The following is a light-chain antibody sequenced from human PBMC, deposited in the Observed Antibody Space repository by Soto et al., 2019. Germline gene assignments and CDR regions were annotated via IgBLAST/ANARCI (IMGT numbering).Light chain of an antibody. CDR3: TSYKSGSTPYV. CDR1: SSDVGGYNY. CDR2: DVS. Sequence: QSALTQPASVSGSPGQSITISCTGTSSDVGGYNYVSWYQQHPGKAPKLMIYDVSDRPSGISNRFSGSKSGNTASLTISGLQTEDEADYYCTSYKSGSTPYVFGTGTQLTVL. J-gene: IGLJ1*01. V-gene: IGLV2-14*03.